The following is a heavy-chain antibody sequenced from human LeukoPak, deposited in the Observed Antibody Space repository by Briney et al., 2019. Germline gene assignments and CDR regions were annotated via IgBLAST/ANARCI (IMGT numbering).Heavy chain of an antibody. CDR3: VRRDITSRYVVWFDP. Sequence: GESLKISCKGSGYSFTSYWIGWVRQMPGKGLELMGINYPGDSDIRYSPSFQGQVTISADKSINTAYLQWSSLKASDTAIYYCVRRDITSRYVVWFDPLGQGTLVSVSS. CDR1: GYSFTSYW. CDR2: NYPGDSDI. D-gene: IGHD2-2*01. V-gene: IGHV5-51*01. J-gene: IGHJ5*02.